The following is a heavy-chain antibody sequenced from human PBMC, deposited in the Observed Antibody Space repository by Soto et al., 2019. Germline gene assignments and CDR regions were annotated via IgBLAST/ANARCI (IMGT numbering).Heavy chain of an antibody. V-gene: IGHV1-69*12. CDR1: GGTISSYA. J-gene: IGHJ6*02. Sequence: QVQLVQSGAEVKKPGSSVKVSCKASGGTISSYAISWVRQAPGQGLEWMGGIIPIFGTANYAQKFQGRVTITADESTSTAYMELSSLRSEDTAVYYCARERYFDRVYYYYGMDVWGQGTTVTVSS. CDR2: IIPIFGTA. D-gene: IGHD3-9*01. CDR3: ARERYFDRVYYYYGMDV.